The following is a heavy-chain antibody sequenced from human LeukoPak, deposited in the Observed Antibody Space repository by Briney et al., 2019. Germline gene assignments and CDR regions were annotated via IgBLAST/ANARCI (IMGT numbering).Heavy chain of an antibody. D-gene: IGHD6-19*01. CDR2: INPSGGST. CDR3: ARERLKIAVAGTGYFDY. Sequence: ASVEVSCKASGYTFTSYYIHWVRQAPGQGLEWMGIINPSGGSTSYAQKFQGRVTMTRDTSTSTAYMELSSLRSEDTAVYYCARERLKIAVAGTGYFDYWGQGTLVTVSS. V-gene: IGHV1-46*01. J-gene: IGHJ4*02. CDR1: GYTFTSYY.